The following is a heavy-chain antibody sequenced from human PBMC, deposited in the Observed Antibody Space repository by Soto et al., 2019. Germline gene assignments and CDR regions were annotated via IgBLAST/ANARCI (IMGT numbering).Heavy chain of an antibody. J-gene: IGHJ4*02. CDR2: IHYSGSI. CDR3: TRGLDRAKLGY. CDR1: DGSIDSGSYY. Sequence: SETLSLTCTVSDGSIDSGSYYRSWVRQYPGKGLEWIGSIHYSGSIYYSPSLRSRLNMSADTSKNQFSLKLSSVTVADTAVYYCTRGLDRAKLGYWGQGIQVTVSS. V-gene: IGHV4-31*03. D-gene: IGHD1-26*01.